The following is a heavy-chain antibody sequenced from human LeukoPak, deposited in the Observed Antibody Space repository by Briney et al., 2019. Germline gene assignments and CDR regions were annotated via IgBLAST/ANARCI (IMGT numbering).Heavy chain of an antibody. D-gene: IGHD5-18*01. Sequence: SETLSLTCAVYGGSFSGYYWSWIRQPPGKGLEWIGEINHSGSTNYNPSLKSRVTISVDTSKNQFSLKLSSVTAADTAVYYCARRPAPQLPDFRHWGQGTLVTVSS. CDR3: ARRPAPQLPDFRH. CDR1: GGSFSGYY. CDR2: INHSGST. J-gene: IGHJ1*01. V-gene: IGHV4-34*01.